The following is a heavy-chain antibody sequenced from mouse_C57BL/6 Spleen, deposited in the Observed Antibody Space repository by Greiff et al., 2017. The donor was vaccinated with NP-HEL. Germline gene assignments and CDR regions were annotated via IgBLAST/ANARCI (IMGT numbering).Heavy chain of an antibody. Sequence: DVHLVESGGGLVQPGGSLSLSCAASGFTFTDYYMSWVRQPPGKALEWLGFIRNKANGYTTEYSASVKGRFTISRDNSQSILYLQMNALRAEDSATYFGARWAMTTGVVRGYFDYWGQGTTLTVSS. CDR2: IRNKANGYTT. V-gene: IGHV7-3*01. J-gene: IGHJ2*01. D-gene: IGHD1-1*01. CDR3: ARWAMTTGVVRGYFDY. CDR1: GFTFTDYY.